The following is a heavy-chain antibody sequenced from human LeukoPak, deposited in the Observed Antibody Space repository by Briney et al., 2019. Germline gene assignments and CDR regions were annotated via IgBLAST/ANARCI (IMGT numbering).Heavy chain of an antibody. V-gene: IGHV4-4*07. J-gene: IGHJ3*02. Sequence: SETLSLTCTVSGGSIGSYYWSWIRQPAGKGLEWIGRIYTSGSTNYNPSLKSRVTMSVDTSKNQFSLKLSSVTAADTAVYYCARERVIAVADINVNDAFDIWGQGTMVTVSS. CDR1: GGSIGSYY. CDR3: ARERVIAVADINVNDAFDI. CDR2: IYTSGST. D-gene: IGHD6-19*01.